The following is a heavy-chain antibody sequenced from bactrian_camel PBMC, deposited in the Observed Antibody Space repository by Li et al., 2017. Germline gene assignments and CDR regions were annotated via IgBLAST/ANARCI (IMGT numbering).Heavy chain of an antibody. V-gene: IGHV3-2*01. J-gene: IGHJ6*01. CDR2: IHSDGSNT. CDR1: AGKFTHTDDTFSDSD. CDR3: ADVAALGFDY. Sequence: HVQLVESGGGWVQPGGSLSLSCTASAGKFTHTDDTFSDSDMSWVRQAPGKGLEWVSSIHSDGSNTYYRDSVKGRFTISRDVAKSTAYLQLNSLKTEDTAMYYCADVAALGFDYWGQGTQVTVS. D-gene: IGHD1*01.